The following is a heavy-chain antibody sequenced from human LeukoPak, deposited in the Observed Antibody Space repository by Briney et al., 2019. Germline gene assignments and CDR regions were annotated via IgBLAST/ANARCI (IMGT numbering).Heavy chain of an antibody. J-gene: IGHJ4*02. CDR2: IYYSGST. D-gene: IGHD4-17*01. CDR1: GGSVSSGSYY. Sequence: KPSETLSLTCTVSGGSVSSGSYYWSWIRQPPGKGLEWIGYIYYSGSTNYNPSLKSRVTISVDTSKNQFSLKLSSVTAADTAVYYCARDLHDYGDYRFDYWGQGTLVTVSS. CDR3: ARDLHDYGDYRFDY. V-gene: IGHV4-61*01.